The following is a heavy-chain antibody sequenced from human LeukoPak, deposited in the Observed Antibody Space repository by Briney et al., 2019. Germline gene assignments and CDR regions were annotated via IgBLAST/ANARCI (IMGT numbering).Heavy chain of an antibody. CDR2: IKEDGSET. V-gene: IGHV3-7*05. D-gene: IGHD4-23*01. CDR3: ARDQGWQQFDY. CDR1: GFTFSSNW. Sequence: GGSLRLSCAASGFTFSSNWMTCVRQAPGKGLERVANIKEDGSETYYVDSVKGRFTISRDNAKNSLYLQMNSLRAEDTAVYYCARDQGWQQFDYWGQGTLVTVSS. J-gene: IGHJ4*02.